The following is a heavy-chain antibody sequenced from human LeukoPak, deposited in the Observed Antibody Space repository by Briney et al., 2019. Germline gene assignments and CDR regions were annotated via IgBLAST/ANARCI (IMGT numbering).Heavy chain of an antibody. Sequence: ASVKVSCKASGYTFTDYYIHWVRQAPGQGLEWMGWIDPNSGGTNFAQKFQGRVTMTRDTSISTAYMELSRLRSDDTAVYYCARGDEYHYYYYYMDVWGKGTTVTVSS. V-gene: IGHV1-2*02. CDR3: ARGDEYHYYYYYMDV. CDR1: GYTFTDYY. D-gene: IGHD2-2*02. J-gene: IGHJ6*03. CDR2: IDPNSGGT.